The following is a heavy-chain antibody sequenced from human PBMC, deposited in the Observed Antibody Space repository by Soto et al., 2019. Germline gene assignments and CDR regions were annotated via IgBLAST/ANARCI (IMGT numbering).Heavy chain of an antibody. V-gene: IGHV4-59*01. Sequence: QVQLQESGPGLVKPSETLSLTCTVSGGSISSYYWSWIRQPPGKGLEWIGFIFYSGSTSYNPFLKSRVTTSIDTSEYQFSLKLNSVTAADTAVFYCASMIGDPVLSFDSWGQGTLVAVSS. D-gene: IGHD3-10*02. CDR2: IFYSGST. CDR1: GGSISSYY. J-gene: IGHJ5*01. CDR3: ASMIGDPVLSFDS.